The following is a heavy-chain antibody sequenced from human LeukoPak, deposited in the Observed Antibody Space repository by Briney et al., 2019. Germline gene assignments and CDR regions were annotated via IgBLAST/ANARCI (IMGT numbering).Heavy chain of an antibody. V-gene: IGHV3-23*01. CDR2: ISGSGGST. D-gene: IGHD5-18*01. CDR1: GFTFSSYA. CDR3: ARDRGYSYGYGVDFDY. Sequence: RPGGSLRLSCAASGFTFSSYAMSWVRQAPGKGLEWVSAISGSGGSTYYADPVKGRFTISRDNAKNSLYLQMNSLRAEDTAVYYCARDRGYSYGYGVDFDYWGQGTLVTVSS. J-gene: IGHJ4*02.